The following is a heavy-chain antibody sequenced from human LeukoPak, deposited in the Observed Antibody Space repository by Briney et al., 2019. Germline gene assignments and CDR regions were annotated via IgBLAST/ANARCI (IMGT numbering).Heavy chain of an antibody. CDR3: ARDDWNYATGANV. J-gene: IGHJ6*04. CDR1: GFTFSGSA. CDR2: IRSKANSYVT. V-gene: IGHV3-73*01. D-gene: IGHD1-7*01. Sequence: GGSLKLSCAASGFTFSGSAMHWVRQASGKGLEWVGRIRSKANSYVTAYAGSVKGRFTISRDDSKNTAYLQMNSLKTEDTAVYYCARDDWNYATGANVWGKGTTVTVSS.